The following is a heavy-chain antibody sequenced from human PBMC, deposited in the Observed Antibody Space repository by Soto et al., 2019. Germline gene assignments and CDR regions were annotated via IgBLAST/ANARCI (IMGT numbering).Heavy chain of an antibody. CDR3: AGRVGVTNYGIGV. J-gene: IGHJ6*04. V-gene: IGHV3-53*01. CDR1: EFIVSSNY. D-gene: IGHD1-26*01. Sequence: GGPLRLSCSASEFIVSSNYMNWVRQAPGKGLECVSTIYGSGSTYYADSVKGRFTISRDNSKNTLYLQMNSLRAEDTAVYYCAGRVGVTNYGIGVWGDLTTFTVSS. CDR2: IYGSGST.